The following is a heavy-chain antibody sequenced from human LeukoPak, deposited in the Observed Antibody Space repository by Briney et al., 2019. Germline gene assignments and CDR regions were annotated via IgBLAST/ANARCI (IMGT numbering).Heavy chain of an antibody. V-gene: IGHV3-7*01. CDR2: IRRDGGEK. Sequence: PGGPLRLSCAASGFSFSDYWMSWVRQAPGKGLEWVANIRRDGGEKHYVDSVKGRFTISRDNAKNSLYLQMNSLRAEDTAVYYCARDGYDSIWGQGTRVTVSS. CDR1: GFSFSDYW. D-gene: IGHD3-22*01. J-gene: IGHJ4*02. CDR3: ARDGYDSI.